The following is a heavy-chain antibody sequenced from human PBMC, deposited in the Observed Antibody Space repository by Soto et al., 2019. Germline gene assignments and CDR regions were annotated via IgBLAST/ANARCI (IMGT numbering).Heavy chain of an antibody. CDR2: ISYDGSNK. D-gene: IGHD3-10*01. J-gene: IGHJ2*01. Sequence: QVQLVESGGGVVQPGRSLRLSCAASGFTFSSYAMHWVRQAPGKGLEWVAVISYDGSNKYYADSVKGRFTISRDNSKNTLYLQMNSLRAEDTAVYYCARDATMVNWYFDLWGRGTLVTVSS. CDR1: GFTFSSYA. V-gene: IGHV3-30-3*01. CDR3: ARDATMVNWYFDL.